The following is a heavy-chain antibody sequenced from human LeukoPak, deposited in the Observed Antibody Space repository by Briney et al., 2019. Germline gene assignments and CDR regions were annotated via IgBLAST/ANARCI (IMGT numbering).Heavy chain of an antibody. CDR1: GFTFCDYA. CDR3: TRDPHYYHGNPHDF. J-gene: IGHJ4*02. D-gene: IGHD4-23*01. Sequence: GGSLSLSCTASGFTFCDYALSWFRPAPGKGLEWLSFIRSKDHGGTTEYAASVKGRFTISRDDSNSIAYLQMNSLIIEDTAVYFCTRDPHYYHGNPHDFWGQGTRVTVSS. CDR2: IRSKDHGGTT. V-gene: IGHV3-49*03.